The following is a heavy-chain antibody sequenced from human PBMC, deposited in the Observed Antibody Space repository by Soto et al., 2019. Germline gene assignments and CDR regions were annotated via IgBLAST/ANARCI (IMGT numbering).Heavy chain of an antibody. Sequence: QVQLVESGGGVVQPGGSLRLSCAASGFTFSSYGMHWVRQAPGKGLEWVAVIWYDGSNKYYADSVKGRFTISRDNSKNTLYLQMNSLRAEDTAVYYCARDRQLNWFDPWGQGTLVTVSS. CDR3: ARDRQLNWFDP. J-gene: IGHJ5*02. D-gene: IGHD6-13*01. CDR2: IWYDGSNK. V-gene: IGHV3-33*01. CDR1: GFTFSSYG.